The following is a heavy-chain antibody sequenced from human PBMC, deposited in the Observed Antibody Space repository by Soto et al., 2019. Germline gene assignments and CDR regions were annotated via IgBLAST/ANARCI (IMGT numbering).Heavy chain of an antibody. CDR1: GGTFSSYA. CDR3: AREITIFGVVLSYYGMDV. D-gene: IGHD3-3*01. Sequence: QVQLVQSGAEVKKPGSSVKVSCKASGGTFSSYAISWVRQAPGQGLEWMGGIIPIFGTANYAQKFQGRVTITADESTSTAYMELRSLRSEDTAVYYCAREITIFGVVLSYYGMDVWGQGTTVTVSS. CDR2: IIPIFGTA. V-gene: IGHV1-69*01. J-gene: IGHJ6*02.